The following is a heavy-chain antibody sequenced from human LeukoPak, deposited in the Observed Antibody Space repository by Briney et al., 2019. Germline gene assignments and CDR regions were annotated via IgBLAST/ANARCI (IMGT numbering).Heavy chain of an antibody. Sequence: PGGSLRLSCEASGFTFSDYNVHWVRQPPGEGLEWVGLISHDGTSNFYADSVKGRFTISRDNSKNTAYLQMNDLTTEDTATFYCAREKFRDTRDGFDTWDAFDIWGQGTMVTVSS. CDR1: GFTFSDYN. CDR3: AREKFRDTRDGFDTWDAFDI. D-gene: IGHD3-3*01. J-gene: IGHJ3*02. CDR2: ISHDGTSN. V-gene: IGHV3-30*01.